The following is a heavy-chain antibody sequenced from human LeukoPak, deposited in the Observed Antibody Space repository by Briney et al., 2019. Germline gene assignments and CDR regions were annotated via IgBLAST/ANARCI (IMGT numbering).Heavy chain of an antibody. D-gene: IGHD3-10*01. CDR2: FDPEDGET. CDR3: ATEPPLLYYYGSGSYFDY. V-gene: IGHV1-24*01. Sequence: ASVKVSCKVSGYTLTELSMHWVRQAPGKGLEWMGGFDPEDGETIYAQKFQGRVTMTEDTSTDTAYMELSSLRSEDTAVYYCATEPPLLYYYGSGSYFDYWGQGTLVTVSS. J-gene: IGHJ4*02. CDR1: GYTLTELS.